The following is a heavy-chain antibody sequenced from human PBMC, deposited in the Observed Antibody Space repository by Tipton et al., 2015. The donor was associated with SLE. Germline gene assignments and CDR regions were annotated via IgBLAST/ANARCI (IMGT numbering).Heavy chain of an antibody. CDR2: ISSSGSVK. CDR1: GFTLTDFY. CDR3: ARGRAGSWRDAFDI. D-gene: IGHD6-13*01. Sequence: SLRLSYAASGFTLTDFYMGWIRQAPGKGLQWVSYISSSGSVKYYEDSVKGRFTISRDSAKNSLSVQMNSLRPEDTAVYYCARGRAGSWRDAFDIWGQGTLVTVPS. J-gene: IGHJ3*02. V-gene: IGHV3-11*01.